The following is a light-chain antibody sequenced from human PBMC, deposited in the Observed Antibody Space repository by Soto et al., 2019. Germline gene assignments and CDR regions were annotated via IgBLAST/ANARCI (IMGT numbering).Light chain of an antibody. J-gene: IGLJ2*01. CDR1: SGHSNYA. CDR3: QTWDTGIAVV. V-gene: IGLV4-69*01. Sequence: QSVLTQSPSASASLGASVKLTCTLSSGHSNYAIAWHQQQPEKGPRYLMKLNNYVSHSKGDGIPDRFSGSSSGAERYLTISSLQSEDESDYYCQTWDTGIAVVFGGGTKLTVL. CDR2: LNNYVSH.